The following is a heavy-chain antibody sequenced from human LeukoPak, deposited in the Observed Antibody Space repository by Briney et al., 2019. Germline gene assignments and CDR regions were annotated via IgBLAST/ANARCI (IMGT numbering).Heavy chain of an antibody. CDR2: ISGSGGST. D-gene: IGHD3-10*01. CDR3: VRWYGGSGLENYYYYMDV. CDR1: GFTFDDSV. J-gene: IGHJ6*03. Sequence: GGSLRLSCAASGFTFDDSVMSWVRQAPGKGLEWVSAISGSGGSTHYADSVKGRFTISRDNSKNTLYLQMNSLRAEDTAVYYCVRWYGGSGLENYYYYMDVWGKGTTVTISS. V-gene: IGHV3-23*01.